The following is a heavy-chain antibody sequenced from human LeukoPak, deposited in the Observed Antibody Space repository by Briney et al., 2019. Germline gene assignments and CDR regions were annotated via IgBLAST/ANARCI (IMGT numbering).Heavy chain of an antibody. CDR1: GGSISNKY. V-gene: IGHV4-59*01. CDR2: IYYSGST. D-gene: IGHD5-18*01. J-gene: IGHJ5*02. CDR3: ARGRDGYSYGYGNWFDP. Sequence: PSETLSLTCTVSGGSISNKYWSWIRQPPGKGQEWIGYIYYSGSTNYNPSLKSRVTISVDTSKNQFSLKLSSVTAADTAVYYCARGRDGYSYGYGNWFDPWGQGTLVTVSS.